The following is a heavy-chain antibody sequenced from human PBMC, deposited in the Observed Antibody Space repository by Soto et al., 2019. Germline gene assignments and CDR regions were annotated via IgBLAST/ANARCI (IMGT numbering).Heavy chain of an antibody. V-gene: IGHV3-7*01. CDR1: GFTFSTYW. CDR3: ASSRDYYFDY. D-gene: IGHD3-10*01. J-gene: IGHJ4*02. Sequence: GGSLRLSCGASGFTFSTYWTTWVRQAPGKGLEWVANINPDGSGKYYVDSLKGRFTISRDNAKNSLYLHMNSLRAEDTAMYYCASSRDYYFDYWGQGTLVTVSS. CDR2: INPDGSGK.